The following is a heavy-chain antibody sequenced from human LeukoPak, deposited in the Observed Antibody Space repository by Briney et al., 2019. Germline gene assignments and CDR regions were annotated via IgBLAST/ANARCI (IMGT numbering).Heavy chain of an antibody. CDR2: IMSSGSTV. J-gene: IGHJ4*02. Sequence: GGSLRLSCAASGFTFSGHSMNWVRQAPGKGLEWVSYIMSSGSTVYYTDSVKGRFTISRDNAKNSLYLQMNGLRAEDTAVYYCARGRGEKDSSGSYGGHYSFDFWGQGTLVTVSS. D-gene: IGHD3-22*01. CDR1: GFTFSGHS. V-gene: IGHV3-48*01. CDR3: ARGRGEKDSSGSYGGHYSFDF.